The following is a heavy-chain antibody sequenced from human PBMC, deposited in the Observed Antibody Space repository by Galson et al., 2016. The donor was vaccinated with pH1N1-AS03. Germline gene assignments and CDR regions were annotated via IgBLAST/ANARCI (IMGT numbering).Heavy chain of an antibody. Sequence: ETLSLTCAVQSGSLSGYYWTWIRQSPTKGLEWIGELDRSGTTIYNPSLKSRVTISVDTSKNQFSLNLNSVTAADTAVYYCARDAEGAAPTAIWYFGSWGQGTLVTVSS. D-gene: IGHD2-2*01. V-gene: IGHV4-34*01. CDR1: SGSLSGYY. CDR3: ARDAEGAAPTAIWYFGS. J-gene: IGHJ4*02. CDR2: LDRSGTT.